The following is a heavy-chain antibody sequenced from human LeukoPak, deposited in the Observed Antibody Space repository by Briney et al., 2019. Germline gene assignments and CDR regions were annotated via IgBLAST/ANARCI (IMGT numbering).Heavy chain of an antibody. CDR3: ARVPFD. V-gene: IGHV4-59*01. CDR1: GGSISSYY. CDR2: IYYSGST. Sequence: PSETLSLICTVSGGSISSYYWSWIRQPPGKGLEWIGYIYYSGSTNYNPSLKSRVTISVDTSKNQFSLKVSSATAADTAVYYCARVPFDWGQGTMVTVSS. D-gene: IGHD2/OR15-2a*01. J-gene: IGHJ3*01.